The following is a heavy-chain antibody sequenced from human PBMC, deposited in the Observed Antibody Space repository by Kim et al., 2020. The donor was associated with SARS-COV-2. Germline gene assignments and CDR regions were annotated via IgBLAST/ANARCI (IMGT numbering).Heavy chain of an antibody. Sequence: GESLKISCKGSGYSFTSYWISWVRQMPGKGLEWMGRIDPSDSYTNYSPSFQGHVTISADKSISTAYLQWSSLKASDTALYYCARVPSRRQYCSGGTCYSGYYGMDVWGQGTTVTVSS. CDR1: GYSFTSYW. CDR3: ARVPSRRQYCSGGTCYSGYYGMDV. CDR2: IDPSDSYT. J-gene: IGHJ6*02. D-gene: IGHD2-15*01. V-gene: IGHV5-10-1*01.